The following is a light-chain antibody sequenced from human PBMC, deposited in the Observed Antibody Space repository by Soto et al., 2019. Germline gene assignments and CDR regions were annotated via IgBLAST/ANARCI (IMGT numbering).Light chain of an antibody. CDR3: QQYGSSRT. V-gene: IGKV3-20*01. Sequence: EIVLTQSPATLSVSPGERVILSCRASQSVDISLAWYQQKPGQAPRLLIYGASSRATDIPDRFSGSGSGTDFTLTISTLEPEDFALYYCQQYGSSRTFGQGTKVDIK. CDR2: GAS. J-gene: IGKJ1*01. CDR1: QSVDIS.